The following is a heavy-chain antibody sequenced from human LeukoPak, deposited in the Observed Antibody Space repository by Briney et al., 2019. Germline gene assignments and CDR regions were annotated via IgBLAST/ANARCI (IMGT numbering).Heavy chain of an antibody. CDR3: ARDQSDLLSVSDYFDY. CDR2: IYTSGSI. V-gene: IGHV4-4*09. Sequence: SETLSLTCTVSGGSISSMYWSWIRQSPGKGLEWIGYIYTSGSINYNPSLQSRVTLSVDTSKNHFSLMLSSVTAADTAVYYCARDQSDLLSVSDYFDYWGQGTLVTVSS. J-gene: IGHJ4*02. D-gene: IGHD2-15*01. CDR1: GGSISSMY.